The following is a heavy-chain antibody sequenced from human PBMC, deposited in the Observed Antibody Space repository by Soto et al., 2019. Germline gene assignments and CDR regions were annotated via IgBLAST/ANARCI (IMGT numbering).Heavy chain of an antibody. CDR3: AKAKFYFDSSPFDS. V-gene: IGHV3-43D*04. CDR1: GFTFEDYA. J-gene: IGHJ4*02. CDR2: ISADGSDR. D-gene: IGHD1-26*01. Sequence: GSLRLSCSTSGFTFEDYAVHWVRQSSRKGLEWVSFISADGSDRYYADSVKGRFTISRDNTKGSFYLQMDRLRLEDTAIYYCAKAKFYFDSSPFDSWGQGTLVTVSS.